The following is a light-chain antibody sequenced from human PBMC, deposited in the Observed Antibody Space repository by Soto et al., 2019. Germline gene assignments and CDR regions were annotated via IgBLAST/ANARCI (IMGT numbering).Light chain of an antibody. CDR3: QQYNAYYS. J-gene: IGKJ2*03. CDR2: GAS. V-gene: IGKV3D-7*01. Sequence: PGERVTLSCRASQSVSSSYLTWYQQKPGQAPRLLIYGASTRATSIPARFSGSGSGTEFTLTISSLQPEDFATYYCQQYNAYYSFGQGTKVDIK. CDR1: QSVSSSY.